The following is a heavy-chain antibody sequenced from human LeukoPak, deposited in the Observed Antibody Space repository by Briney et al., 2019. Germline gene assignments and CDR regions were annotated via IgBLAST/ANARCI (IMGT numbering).Heavy chain of an antibody. CDR2: MNPNSGNT. J-gene: IGHJ4*02. D-gene: IGHD6-13*01. CDR3: ARPGRYSSPYDY. Sequence: ASVKVSCKDSGYTFTSYDINWVRQATGQGLEWMGWMNPNSGNTGYAQKFQGRVTMTRNTSISTAYMELSSLRSEDTAVYYCARPGRYSSPYDYWGQGTLVTVSS. CDR1: GYTFTSYD. V-gene: IGHV1-8*01.